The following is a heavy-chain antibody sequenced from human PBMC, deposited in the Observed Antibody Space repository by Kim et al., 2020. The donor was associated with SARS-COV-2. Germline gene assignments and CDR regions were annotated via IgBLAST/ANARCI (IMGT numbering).Heavy chain of an antibody. V-gene: IGHV3-21*01. CDR2: ISSSSSYI. D-gene: IGHD2-2*03. CDR1: GFTFSSYS. J-gene: IGHJ4*02. CDR3: ARDRLDIVVVPAARDFDY. Sequence: GGSLRLSCAASGFTFSSYSMNWVRKAPGKGLEWVSSISSSSSYIYYADSVKGRFTISRDNAKNSLYLQMNSLRAEDTAVYYCARDRLDIVVVPAARDFDYWGQGTLVTVSS.